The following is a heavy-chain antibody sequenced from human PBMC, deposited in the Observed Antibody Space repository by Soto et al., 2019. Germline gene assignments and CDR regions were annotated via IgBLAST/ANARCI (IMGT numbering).Heavy chain of an antibody. CDR2: IHYTGSI. D-gene: IGHD2-21*02. J-gene: IGHJ6*02. CDR1: GGSISSEYFH. CDR3: AREDDGGDRDYYGLDV. Sequence: QVQLQQSGPGLVVPSQTLSLTCAVSGGSISSEYFHWTWIRQSPGKGLEWIGYIHYTGSIMYNPSFKSRLTMAVDTTKNQFSLQLTSVTAADTAVYFCAREDDGGDRDYYGLDVWGQGTTVTVSS. V-gene: IGHV4-30-4*08.